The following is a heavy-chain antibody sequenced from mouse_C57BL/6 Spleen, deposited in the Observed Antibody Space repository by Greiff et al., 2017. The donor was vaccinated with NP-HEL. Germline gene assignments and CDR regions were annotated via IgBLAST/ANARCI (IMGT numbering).Heavy chain of an antibody. CDR3: ARRGYPAWFAY. D-gene: IGHD2-2*01. V-gene: IGHV5-17*01. J-gene: IGHJ3*01. CDR2: ISSGSSTI. Sequence: EVQRVESGGGLVKPGGSLKLSCAASGFTFSDYGMHWVRQAPEKGLEWVAYISSGSSTIYYADTVKGQFTISRDNAKNTLYLQITSLRSEDTAIYYCARRGYPAWFAYWGQGTLVTVSA. CDR1: GFTFSDYG.